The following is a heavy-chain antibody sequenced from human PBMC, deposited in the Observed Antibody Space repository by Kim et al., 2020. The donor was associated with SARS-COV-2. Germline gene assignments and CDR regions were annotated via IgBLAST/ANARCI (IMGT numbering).Heavy chain of an antibody. V-gene: IGHV3-23*01. J-gene: IGHJ6*02. D-gene: IGHD3-3*01. CDR1: GFTFSSYA. Sequence: GGSLRLSCAASGFTFSSYAMSWVRQAPGKGLEWVSAISGSGGSTYYADSVKGRFTISRDNSKNTLYLQMNSLRAEDTAVYYCAKDPGYYDFWSGYRGGGMDVWGQGTTVTVSS. CDR3: AKDPGYYDFWSGYRGGGMDV. CDR2: ISGSGGST.